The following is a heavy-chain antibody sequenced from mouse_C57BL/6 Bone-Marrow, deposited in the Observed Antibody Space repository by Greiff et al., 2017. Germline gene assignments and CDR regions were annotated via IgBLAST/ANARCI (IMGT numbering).Heavy chain of an antibody. J-gene: IGHJ1*03. CDR2: IHPNSGST. CDR3: ARYYYGSSYDWYFDV. CDR1: GYTFTSYW. D-gene: IGHD1-1*01. V-gene: IGHV1-64*01. Sequence: VQLQQPGAELVKPGASVKLSCKASGYTFTSYWMHWVKQRPGQGLEWIGMIHPNSGSTNYNEKFKSKATLTVDKSSSTAYMQLSSPTSEDSAVYYCARYYYGSSYDWYFDVWGTGTTVTVSS.